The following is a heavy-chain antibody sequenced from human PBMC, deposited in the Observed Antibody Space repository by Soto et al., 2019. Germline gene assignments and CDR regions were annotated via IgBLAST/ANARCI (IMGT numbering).Heavy chain of an antibody. D-gene: IGHD6-6*01. CDR1: GGTFSSYA. J-gene: IGHJ6*02. Sequence: QVQLVQSGAEVKKPGSSVKVSCKASGGTFSSYAISWVRQAPGQGLEWMGGIIPIFGTANYAQKFQGRVTITADESTSTAYMELSSLRSEDTAVYYCARWRDGGGPIAARTYYYYGMDVWGQGTTVTVSS. V-gene: IGHV1-69*01. CDR2: IIPIFGTA. CDR3: ARWRDGGGPIAARTYYYYGMDV.